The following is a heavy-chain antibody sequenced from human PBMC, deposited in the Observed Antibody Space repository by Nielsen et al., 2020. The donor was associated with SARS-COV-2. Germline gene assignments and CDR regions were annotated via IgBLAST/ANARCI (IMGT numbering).Heavy chain of an antibody. D-gene: IGHD5-12*01. Sequence: GSLRLSCVASGFTFRNAWMTWIRQSPGKGLEWIGEINQSGSANYNPSLKSRVTISIDTSKNQFSLQLNSVTAADTAFYYCGYVGGYSYYGMDVWGQGTLVTVSS. CDR3: GYVGGYSYYGMDV. J-gene: IGHJ6*02. CDR2: INQSGSA. V-gene: IGHV4-34*08. CDR1: GFTFRNAW.